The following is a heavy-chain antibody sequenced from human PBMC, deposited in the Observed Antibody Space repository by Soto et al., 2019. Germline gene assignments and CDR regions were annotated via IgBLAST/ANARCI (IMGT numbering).Heavy chain of an antibody. J-gene: IGHJ6*02. CDR2: IWYDGSNK. V-gene: IGHV3-33*01. CDR1: GFTFSSYG. CDR3: ARGVETTGELLRYYYYYGMDV. Sequence: QVQLVESGGGVVQPGRSLRLSCAASGFTFSSYGMHWVRQAPGKGLEWVAVIWYDGSNKYYADSVKGRFTISRDNSKNTLYLQMNSLSAEDTAVYYCARGVETTGELLRYYYYYGMDVWGQGTTVTVSS. D-gene: IGHD1-26*01.